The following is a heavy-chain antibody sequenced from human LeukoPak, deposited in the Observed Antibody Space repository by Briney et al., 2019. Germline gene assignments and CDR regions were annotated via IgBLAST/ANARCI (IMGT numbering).Heavy chain of an antibody. D-gene: IGHD1-26*01. CDR2: IWYDGSNK. V-gene: IGHV3-33*01. CDR1: GFTFSSYG. Sequence: PGRSLRLSCAASGFTFSSYGMHWVRQAPGKGLEWVAVIWYDGSNKYYADSVKGRFTISRDNSKNTLYLQMNSLRAEDTAVYYCARDGTGANYYYYGMDVWGQGTTVTVSS. CDR3: ARDGTGANYYYYGMDV. J-gene: IGHJ6*02.